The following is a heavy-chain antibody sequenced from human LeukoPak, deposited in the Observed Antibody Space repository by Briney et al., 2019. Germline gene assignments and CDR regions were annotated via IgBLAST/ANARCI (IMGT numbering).Heavy chain of an antibody. Sequence: GASVKVSCKASGYTFTGYYMHWVRQAPGQGLEWVGWINCNSGGTNYAQKLQGRVTMTTDTSTSTAYMELRSLRSDDTAVYYCARDRWSSSSSEGALDIWGQGTMVTVSS. V-gene: IGHV1-2*02. CDR3: ARDRWSSSSSEGALDI. D-gene: IGHD6-6*01. J-gene: IGHJ3*02. CDR2: INCNSGGT. CDR1: GYTFTGYY.